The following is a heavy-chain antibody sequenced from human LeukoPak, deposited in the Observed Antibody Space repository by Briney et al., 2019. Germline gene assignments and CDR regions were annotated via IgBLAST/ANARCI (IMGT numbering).Heavy chain of an antibody. J-gene: IGHJ5*01. CDR3: AKVFWSVDDS. D-gene: IGHD3-3*01. CDR1: GFTFSSYA. V-gene: IGHV3-23*01. Sequence: GGSLRLSCAASGFTFSSYAMSWVRQAPGNGLEWVSGITDSGGTTFYADSVKGRFSISRDNSKNTLYLQMNSLRADDTAIYYCAKVFWSVDDSWGQGTLVTVSS. CDR2: ITDSGGTT.